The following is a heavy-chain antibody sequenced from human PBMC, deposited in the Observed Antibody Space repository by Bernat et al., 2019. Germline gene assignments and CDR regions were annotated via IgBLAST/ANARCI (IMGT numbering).Heavy chain of an antibody. CDR3: AREEGKGRDACEI. J-gene: IGHJ3*02. CDR2: INTDGRST. V-gene: IGHV3-74*01. Sequence: EVQLVESGGGLVQPGGSLRLSCAASGFTFSSYWLHWVRQAPGKGLVWVSRINTDGRSTNYADSVQGRFTISRDNAKNTLYLQMNSLRAEDTAVYYCAREEGKGRDACEIGDQGTRVTVSS. CDR1: GFTFSSYW.